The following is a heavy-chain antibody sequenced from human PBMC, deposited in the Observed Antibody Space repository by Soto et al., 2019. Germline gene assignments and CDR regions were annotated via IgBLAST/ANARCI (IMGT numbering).Heavy chain of an antibody. D-gene: IGHD1-1*01. Sequence: GGSLRLSCAASGFTFNDYAMHWVRQVPGKGLEWVSLLTWDGSTTYYADSVKGRFTVSRDNNKNSLYLQMNSLRPEDTALYYCAKDISKPEHYYATDVWGRGTTVTVSS. CDR1: GFTFNDYA. CDR3: AKDISKPEHYYATDV. J-gene: IGHJ6*02. CDR2: LTWDGSTT. V-gene: IGHV3-43D*04.